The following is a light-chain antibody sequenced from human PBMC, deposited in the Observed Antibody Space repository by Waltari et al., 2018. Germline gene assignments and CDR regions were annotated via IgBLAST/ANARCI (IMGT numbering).Light chain of an antibody. CDR2: GAS. J-gene: IGKJ1*01. V-gene: IGKV3-20*01. Sequence: SCRASQSVSKYLAWYQQKPGQAPRLLIFGASSRATGSPDRFSGSGSGTDLSLTISRVEPEDFAVYYCQQYVSLPATFGQGTKVEIE. CDR1: QSVSKY. CDR3: QQYVSLPAT.